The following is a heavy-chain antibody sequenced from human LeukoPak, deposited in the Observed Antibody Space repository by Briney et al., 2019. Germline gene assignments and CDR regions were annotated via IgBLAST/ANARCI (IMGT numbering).Heavy chain of an antibody. CDR2: ISSSSSTI. J-gene: IGHJ3*02. Sequence: GGSLRLSCAASGFTFSSYSMNGVRQAPGKGLEWVSYISSSSSTIYYADSVKGRFTISRDNAKNSLYLQMNSLRAEDTAVYYCARDSTQAYSSSWPDAFDIWGQGTMVTVSS. CDR1: GFTFSSYS. D-gene: IGHD6-13*01. V-gene: IGHV3-48*01. CDR3: ARDSTQAYSSSWPDAFDI.